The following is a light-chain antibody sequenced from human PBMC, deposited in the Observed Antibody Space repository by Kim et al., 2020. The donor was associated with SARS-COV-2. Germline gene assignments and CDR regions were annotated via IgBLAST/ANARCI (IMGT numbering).Light chain of an antibody. Sequence: PGQRVTISCSGSSSNIGSNSVYWYQQLPGTAPKLLIYRNNQRPSGVPDRFSGSKSGTSASLAISGLRSEDEADYYCAAWDDSLSGLFGGGTQLTVL. V-gene: IGLV1-47*01. CDR3: AAWDDSLSGL. CDR1: SSNIGSNS. J-gene: IGLJ3*02. CDR2: RNN.